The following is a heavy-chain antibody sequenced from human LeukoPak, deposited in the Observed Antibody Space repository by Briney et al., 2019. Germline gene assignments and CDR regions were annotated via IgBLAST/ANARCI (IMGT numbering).Heavy chain of an antibody. CDR1: GFTFSSYA. J-gene: IGHJ4*02. Sequence: RPGGSLRLSCAASGFTFSSYAMHWVRQAPGKGLEWVGFIRSEVYGGTTEYAASVEGRFTISRDDSKGLASLQMNSLRTEDTAVYYCARFYYDSSGFYYGDQWGQGTLVTVSS. V-gene: IGHV3-49*04. CDR2: IRSEVYGGTT. CDR3: ARFYYDSSGFYYGDQ. D-gene: IGHD3-22*01.